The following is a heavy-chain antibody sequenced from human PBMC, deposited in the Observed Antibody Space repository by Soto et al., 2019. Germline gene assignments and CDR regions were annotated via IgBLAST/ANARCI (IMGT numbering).Heavy chain of an antibody. D-gene: IGHD3-3*01. CDR3: ARDRYSYYDFWSGSLPYYYYGMDV. V-gene: IGHV3-48*01. CDR1: GFTFSGYT. Sequence: GGSLRLSCAASGFTFSGYTMNWVRQAPGKGLEWVSYISTSSSTIYYADSVKGRFTISRDNAKNSLYLQMNSLRAEDTAVYYCARDRYSYYDFWSGSLPYYYYGMDVWGQGTTVTVSS. CDR2: ISTSSSTI. J-gene: IGHJ6*02.